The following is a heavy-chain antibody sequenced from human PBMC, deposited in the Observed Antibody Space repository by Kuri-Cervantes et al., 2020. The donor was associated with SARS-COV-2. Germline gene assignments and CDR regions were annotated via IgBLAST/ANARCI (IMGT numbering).Heavy chain of an antibody. CDR2: ISPYNGNT. V-gene: IGHV1-18*04. Sequence: ASVKVSCKASGYTFTSYGISWVRQAPGQGLEWMGWISPYNGNTNYAQKLQGRVTMTTGTSTSTAYMELRSLRSDDTAVYYCAGSSIAPNYYYYGMDVWGQGTTVTVSS. CDR1: GYTFTSYG. D-gene: IGHD3-10*01. CDR3: AGSSIAPNYYYYGMDV. J-gene: IGHJ6*02.